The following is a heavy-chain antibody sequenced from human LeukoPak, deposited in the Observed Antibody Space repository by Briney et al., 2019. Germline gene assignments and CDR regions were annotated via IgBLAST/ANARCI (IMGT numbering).Heavy chain of an antibody. V-gene: IGHV1-69*02. CDR2: IIPILGIA. CDR3: CDYGGNLD. D-gene: IGHD4-23*01. J-gene: IGHJ4*02. CDR1: GGTFSSYT. Sequence: SVKVSCKASGGTFSSYTISWVRQAPGQGLEWMGRIIPILGIANYAQKFQGRVTITADKSTGTAYMELSSLRSEDTAVYYCCDYGGNLDWGQGTLVTVSS.